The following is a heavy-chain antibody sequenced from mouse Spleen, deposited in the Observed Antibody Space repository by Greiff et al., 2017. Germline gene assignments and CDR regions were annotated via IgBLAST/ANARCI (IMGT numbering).Heavy chain of an antibody. CDR3: AILQGAY. V-gene: IGHV1-50*01. D-gene: IGHD2-1*01. J-gene: IGHJ3*01. Sequence: QVQLQQPGAELVKPGASVKLSCKASGHTFTSYWMQWVKQRPGQGLEWIGEIDPSDSYTNYNQKFKGKATLTVDTSSSTAYMQLSSLTSEDSAVYYCAILQGAYWGQGTLVTVSA. CDR2: IDPSDSYT. CDR1: GHTFTSYW.